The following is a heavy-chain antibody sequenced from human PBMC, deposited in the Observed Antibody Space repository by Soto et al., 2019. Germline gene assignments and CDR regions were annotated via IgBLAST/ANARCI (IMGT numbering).Heavy chain of an antibody. CDR2: MNPNSGNT. V-gene: IGHV1-8*01. Sequence: QVQLVQSGAEVKRPGASVKVSCKASGYTFTSFDIHWVRQAPGQGLEWMGWMNPNSGNTDYEQRFQGRVTMTRDTSIITAYMELSSLRSEDTAVYYCARASFTMSSYLDVWGKGTTVTVSS. CDR3: ARASFTMSSYLDV. J-gene: IGHJ6*03. D-gene: IGHD3-3*01. CDR1: GYTFTSFD.